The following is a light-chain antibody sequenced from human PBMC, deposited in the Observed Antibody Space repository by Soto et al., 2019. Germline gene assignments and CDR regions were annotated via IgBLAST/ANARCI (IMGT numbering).Light chain of an antibody. Sequence: QSVLTQPPSASGTPGQTVIISCSGSSSNIGSNYVSWYQRLPGTPPKLLIYKKNQRPSGVPDRFSGSKSGTSASLAISGLRSADEAEYYCAAWDDSLSGGVFGGGTKVTVL. V-gene: IGLV1-47*01. CDR3: AAWDDSLSGGV. CDR1: SSNIGSNY. J-gene: IGLJ3*02. CDR2: KKN.